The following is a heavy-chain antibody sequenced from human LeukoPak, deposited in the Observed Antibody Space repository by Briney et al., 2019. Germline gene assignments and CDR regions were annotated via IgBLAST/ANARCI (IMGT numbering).Heavy chain of an antibody. D-gene: IGHD2-8*01. J-gene: IGHJ4*02. CDR2: ISSTASSI. CDR3: ARSGILYALDN. Sequence: GGSLRLPCTASGFTFSDYYMTWIRQAPGKGLEWLSHISSTASSISYANSVKGRFTISRDNAKDSLYLEMNSLRVEDTAVYYCARSGILYALDNWGQGTLVTVSS. CDR1: GFTFSDYY. V-gene: IGHV3-11*04.